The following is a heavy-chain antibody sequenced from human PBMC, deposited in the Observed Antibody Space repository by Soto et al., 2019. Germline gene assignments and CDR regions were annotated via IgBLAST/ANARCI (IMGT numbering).Heavy chain of an antibody. V-gene: IGHV1-69*02. CDR1: GGTFSSYT. Sequence: SVKVSCKASGGTFSSYTISWVRQAPGQGLEWMGRIIPILGIANYAQKFQGRVTITADKSTSTAYMELSSLRSEDTAVYYCASEGGYDSFDYWGQGTLVTVSS. J-gene: IGHJ4*02. CDR3: ASEGGYDSFDY. D-gene: IGHD5-12*01. CDR2: IIPILGIA.